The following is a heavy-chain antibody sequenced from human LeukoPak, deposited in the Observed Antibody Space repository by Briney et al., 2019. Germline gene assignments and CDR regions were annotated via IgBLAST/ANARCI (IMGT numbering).Heavy chain of an antibody. J-gene: IGHJ1*01. CDR2: FDPEDGET. V-gene: IGHV1-24*01. D-gene: IGHD6-13*01. CDR1: GYTLTELS. Sequence: ASVKVSCKVSGYTLTELSMHWVRQAPGEGLEWMGGFDPEDGETIYAQKFQGRVTMTEDTSTDTAYMELSSPRSEDTAVYYCATDFPLAAAITYAEYFQHWGQGTLVTVSS. CDR3: ATDFPLAAAITYAEYFQH.